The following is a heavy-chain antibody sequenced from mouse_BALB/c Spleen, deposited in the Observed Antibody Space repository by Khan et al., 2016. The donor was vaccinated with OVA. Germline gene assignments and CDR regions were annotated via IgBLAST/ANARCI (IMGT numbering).Heavy chain of an antibody. D-gene: IGHD1-2*01. CDR1: GYSITSGYG. CDR3: ARTARIKY. J-gene: IGHJ2*01. V-gene: IGHV3-2*02. CDR2: ISYSGST. Sequence: EVQLQESRPGLVKPSQSLSLTCTVTGYSITSGYGWNWIRQFPGNKLEWMGYISYSGSTNYNPSLKSRISITRDTSKNQFFLQLNSVTTEYTATYYCARTARIKYWGQGTTLTVSS.